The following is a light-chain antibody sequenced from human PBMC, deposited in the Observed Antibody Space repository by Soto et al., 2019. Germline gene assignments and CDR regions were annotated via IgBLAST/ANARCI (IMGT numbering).Light chain of an antibody. CDR1: QSVSSY. CDR2: DAS. CDR3: QQRSNWPLT. Sequence: IVLTQSAATLALCPGERATLSCRASQSVSSYLAWYQQKPGQAPRLLIYDASNRATGIPARFSGSGSGTDFTLTISSLEPEDFAVYYCQQRSNWPLTFGGGTKVEIK. J-gene: IGKJ4*01. V-gene: IGKV3-11*01.